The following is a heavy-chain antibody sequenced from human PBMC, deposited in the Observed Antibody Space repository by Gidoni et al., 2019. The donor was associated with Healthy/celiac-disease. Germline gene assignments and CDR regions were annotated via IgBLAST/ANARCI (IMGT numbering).Heavy chain of an antibody. D-gene: IGHD2-15*01. J-gene: IGHJ4*02. CDR3: TRGGVVTKVSGNRTIDY. Sequence: EVQLVESGGGLVQPGRSLRLPCTVSGFTFCAYALRWVRQSPGKGLGWVGFIRSKAYGGTTEDAASVKGRFTISRDDSKSIAYLQMNSLKTEETAVYYCTRGGVVTKVSGNRTIDYWGQGTLVTVSS. V-gene: IGHV3-49*04. CDR2: IRSKAYGGTT. CDR1: GFTFCAYA.